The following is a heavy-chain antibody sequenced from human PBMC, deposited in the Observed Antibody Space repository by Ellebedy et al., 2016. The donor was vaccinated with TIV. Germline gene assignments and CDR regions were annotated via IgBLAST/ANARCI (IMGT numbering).Heavy chain of an antibody. CDR1: GGTFSSYA. CDR3: ARGGPSVAVAGTQYYGMDV. J-gene: IGHJ6*02. Sequence: AASVKVSCKASGGTFSSYAISWVRQAPGQGLEWMGGFIPIFGTANYAQKFQGRVTITADESTSTVYMELSSLRSEDTAVFYCARGGPSVAVAGTQYYGMDVWGQGTTVTVSS. D-gene: IGHD6-19*01. CDR2: FIPIFGTA. V-gene: IGHV1-69*13.